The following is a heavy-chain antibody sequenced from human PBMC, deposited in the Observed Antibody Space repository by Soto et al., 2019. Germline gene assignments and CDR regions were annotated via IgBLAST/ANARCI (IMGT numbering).Heavy chain of an antibody. J-gene: IGHJ2*01. CDR3: ARNLTFYEFVWGNSTS. Sequence: QVQPQQWGAGVLKPSETLSLTCAIYGASFSPYHWSWIRQSPGNGLEWIGEVNLSGNTYYKPSFNTRVTTSADASTNQSSLRMGSLTAADTAIYYCARNLTFYEFVWGNSTSGGRGALFTVSS. V-gene: IGHV4-34*01. CDR1: GASFSPYH. D-gene: IGHD3-16*01. CDR2: VNLSGNT.